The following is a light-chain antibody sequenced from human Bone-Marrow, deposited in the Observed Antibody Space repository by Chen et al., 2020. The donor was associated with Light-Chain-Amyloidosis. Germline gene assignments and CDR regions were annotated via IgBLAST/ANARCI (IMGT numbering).Light chain of an antibody. J-gene: IGLJ2*01. CDR2: RDT. CDR3: QSADSSGTYEVI. V-gene: IGLV3-25*03. CDR1: DFPTKY. Sequence: SYELTQPHSVSLFPGMSARITCSRDDFPTKYDYWYQQKPHPAPVLVIHRDTQRPSGISERFNGSSAGTTATLTISGVQAEDETDYHWQSADSSGTYEVIFGGGTKLTVL.